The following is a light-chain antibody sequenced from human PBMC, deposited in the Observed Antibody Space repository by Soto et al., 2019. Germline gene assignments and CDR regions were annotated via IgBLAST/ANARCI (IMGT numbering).Light chain of an antibody. J-gene: IGKJ1*01. CDR2: GAS. Sequence: EIVMTQSPATLSVSPGERATLSCRASQSVSSNFAWYQQKPGQAPMLLIYGASTRAIGIPARFSGSGSGTEFTLSISSLQSEDFAVYYCQQYNNWPPWTFGQGTKVEIK. CDR1: QSVSSN. CDR3: QQYNNWPPWT. V-gene: IGKV3-15*01.